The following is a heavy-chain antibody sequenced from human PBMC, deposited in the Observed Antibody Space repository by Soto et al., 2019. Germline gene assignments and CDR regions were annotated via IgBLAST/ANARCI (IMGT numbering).Heavy chain of an antibody. CDR2: IWYDGSNK. J-gene: IGHJ4*02. D-gene: IGHD6-13*01. CDR3: ASAGYSSSWATRDDY. V-gene: IGHV3-33*01. CDR1: GFTFSSYG. Sequence: QVQLVESGGGVVQPGRSLRLSCAASGFTFSSYGMHWVRQAPGKGLEWVAVIWYDGSNKYYADSVKGRFTISRDNSKNTLYLQMNSRRAEDTAVYYCASAGYSSSWATRDDYWGQGTLVTVSS.